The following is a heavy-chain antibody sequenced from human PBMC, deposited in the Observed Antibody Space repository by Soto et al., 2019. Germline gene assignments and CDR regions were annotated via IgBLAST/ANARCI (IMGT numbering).Heavy chain of an antibody. CDR3: ARDIVLVPAARGGFDP. V-gene: IGHV1-69*12. Sequence: QVQLVQSGAEVKKPGSSVKVSCKASGGTFSSYAISWVRQAPGQGLEWMGGIIPIFGTANYAQKFQGRVTITADEPTSTAYMELSSLRSEDTAVYYCARDIVLVPAARGGFDPWGQGTLVTVSS. CDR2: IIPIFGTA. J-gene: IGHJ5*02. D-gene: IGHD2-2*01. CDR1: GGTFSSYA.